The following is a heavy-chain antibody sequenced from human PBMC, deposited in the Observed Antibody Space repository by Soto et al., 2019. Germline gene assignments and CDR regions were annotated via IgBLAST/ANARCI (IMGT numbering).Heavy chain of an antibody. CDR2: INYRGTT. CDR1: GGSINSDGYY. V-gene: IGHV4-31*03. D-gene: IGHD5-18*01. J-gene: IGHJ4*01. Sequence: QVHLQESGPGLVKPSQTLSLTCTVSGGSINSDGYYWSWIRQHPEKGLEWIGYINYRGTTYYNPSLESRLTISVETSENQFSLQLTSVIAADTALYYCARESYSFGRAFDIWGHGTLVTVSS. CDR3: ARESYSFGRAFDI.